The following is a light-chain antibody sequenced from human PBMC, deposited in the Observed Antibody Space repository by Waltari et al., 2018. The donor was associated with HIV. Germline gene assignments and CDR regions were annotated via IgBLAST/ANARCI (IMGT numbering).Light chain of an antibody. V-gene: IGLV1-47*01. CDR2: RNN. CDR1: SSNIGSYY. CDR3: AAWDGSHVV. Sequence: QSVLTQPPSASGTPGQRVTISCSGSSSNIGSYYVYWYQQLPGTAPKLRSYRNNQRPSGVPDRFSGSKSGTSASLAISGLRSEDEADYYCAAWDGSHVVFGGGTKLTVL. J-gene: IGLJ2*01.